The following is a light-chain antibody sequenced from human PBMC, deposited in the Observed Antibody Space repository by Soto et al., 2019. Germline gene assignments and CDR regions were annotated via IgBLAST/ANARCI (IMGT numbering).Light chain of an antibody. CDR2: DAS. Sequence: EIVLTQSPATLSLSPGERATLSCRASQSVSSYLAWYQQKPGQAPRLLIYDASNRATGILARFSGSGSGTDFSLTISSLEPEDFEVYYCQQRSNWLTFGGGTKVEIK. J-gene: IGKJ4*01. CDR3: QQRSNWLT. V-gene: IGKV3-11*01. CDR1: QSVSSY.